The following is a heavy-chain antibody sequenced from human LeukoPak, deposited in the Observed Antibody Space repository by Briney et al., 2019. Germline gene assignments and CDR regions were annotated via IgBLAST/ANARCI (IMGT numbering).Heavy chain of an antibody. D-gene: IGHD4-17*01. Sequence: SETLSLTCTVSGGSIGNYYWSWLRQPPGKGLEWIGYIYFSGTTNINPSLKSRVTISVDMSKNLLSLKLSSVTAADTAVYYCAREDPQTTVPEGLDVWGQGTTVTVSS. CDR1: GGSIGNYY. CDR3: AREDPQTTVPEGLDV. J-gene: IGHJ6*02. CDR2: IYFSGTT. V-gene: IGHV4-59*01.